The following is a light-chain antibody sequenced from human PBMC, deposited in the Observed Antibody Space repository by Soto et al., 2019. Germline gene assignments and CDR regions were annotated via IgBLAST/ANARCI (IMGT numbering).Light chain of an antibody. CDR1: QGVSSY. CDR2: DAS. Sequence: EIVLTQSPATLSLSPGERATLSCRASQGVSSYLAWYQQKPGQAPRLLIYDASNRATGIPARFSGSGPETDFTLTISSLEPEDFAVYYCQQRSNWLTFGGGTKVVIK. V-gene: IGKV3D-11*01. J-gene: IGKJ4*01. CDR3: QQRSNWLT.